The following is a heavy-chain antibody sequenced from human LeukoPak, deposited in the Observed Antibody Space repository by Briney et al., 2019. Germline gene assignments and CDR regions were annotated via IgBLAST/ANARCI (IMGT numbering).Heavy chain of an antibody. CDR3: ARDFDYGGIRYYFDY. Sequence: HPGGSLRLSCAASGFTFSSYAMHWVRQAPGKGLEWVAVISYDGSNKYYADSVKGRFTISRDNSKNTLYLQMNSLRAEDTAVYYCARDFDYGGIRYYFDYWGQGTLVTVSS. CDR1: GFTFSSYA. D-gene: IGHD4-23*01. J-gene: IGHJ4*02. CDR2: ISYDGSNK. V-gene: IGHV3-30-3*01.